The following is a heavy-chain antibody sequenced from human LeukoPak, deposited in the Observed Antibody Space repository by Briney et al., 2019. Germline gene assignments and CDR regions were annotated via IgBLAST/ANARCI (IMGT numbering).Heavy chain of an antibody. D-gene: IGHD3-10*01. Sequence: GGSLRLSCAASGFTFSSYWMSWVRQAPGKGLEWVANIKQDGSEKYYVDSVKGRFTISRDNAKNSLYLQMNSLRAEDTAVYYCAKGLGVRYYYGSGTEYYGMDVWGQGTTVTVSS. V-gene: IGHV3-7*01. CDR2: IKQDGSEK. CDR1: GFTFSSYW. J-gene: IGHJ6*02. CDR3: AKGLGVRYYYGSGTEYYGMDV.